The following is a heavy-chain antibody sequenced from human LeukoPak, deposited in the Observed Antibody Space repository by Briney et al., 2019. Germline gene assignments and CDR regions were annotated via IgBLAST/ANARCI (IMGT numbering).Heavy chain of an antibody. Sequence: GGSLRLSCAASGFTFSSYWMNWARQAPGKGLEWVASINHNGNVNYYVDSVKGRFTISRDNAKNSLYLQMSNLRAEDTAVYFCXRGXGLDVWGQGATVTVSS. CDR2: INHNGNVN. J-gene: IGHJ6*02. CDR3: XRGXGLDV. V-gene: IGHV3-7*03. CDR1: GFTFSSYW.